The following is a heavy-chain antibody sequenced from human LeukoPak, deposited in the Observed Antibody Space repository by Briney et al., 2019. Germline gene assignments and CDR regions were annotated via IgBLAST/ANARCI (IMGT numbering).Heavy chain of an antibody. Sequence: PGGSLRLSCAASGFTFSSYWMSWVRQAPGKGLEWVANIKKDGSEKYYVDSVKGRFTISRDNAKTSLYLQMNSLRAEDTAVYYCAKLGDILTGYPYYFDYWGQGTLVTVSS. V-gene: IGHV3-7*03. D-gene: IGHD3-9*01. CDR3: AKLGDILTGYPYYFDY. CDR1: GFTFSSYW. J-gene: IGHJ4*02. CDR2: IKKDGSEK.